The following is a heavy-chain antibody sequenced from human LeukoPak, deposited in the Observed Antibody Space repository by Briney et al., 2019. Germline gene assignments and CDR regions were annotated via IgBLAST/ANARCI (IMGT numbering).Heavy chain of an antibody. Sequence: PGGSLRLSCAASGFTFSSYGMHWVRQAPGKGLEWVAVISYDGSKKYYADSVKGRFTISRDNSKNTLYLQMNSLRAEDTAVYYCAKDGDGATSFDYWGQGTLVTVSS. J-gene: IGHJ4*02. CDR1: GFTFSSYG. V-gene: IGHV3-30*18. CDR2: ISYDGSKK. D-gene: IGHD1-26*01. CDR3: AKDGDGATSFDY.